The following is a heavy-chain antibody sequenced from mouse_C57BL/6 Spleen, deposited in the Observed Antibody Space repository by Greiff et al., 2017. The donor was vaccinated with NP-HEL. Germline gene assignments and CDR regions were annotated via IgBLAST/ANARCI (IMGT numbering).Heavy chain of an antibody. Sequence: VKLMESGAELVKPGASVKLSCKASGYTFTSYWMHWVKQRPGRGLEWIGRIDPNSGGTKYNEKFKSKATLTVDKPSSTAYMQLSSLTSEDSAVYYCARPYGNYFLFDYWGQGTTLTVSS. D-gene: IGHD2-1*01. J-gene: IGHJ2*01. CDR1: GYTFTSYW. V-gene: IGHV1-72*01. CDR2: IDPNSGGT. CDR3: ARPYGNYFLFDY.